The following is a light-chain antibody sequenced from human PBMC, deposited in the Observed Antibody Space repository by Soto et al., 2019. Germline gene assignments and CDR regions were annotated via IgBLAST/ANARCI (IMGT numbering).Light chain of an antibody. Sequence: DIHMTHXPXSLXSXXXDIFTXXXRASQTISSWLAWYQQKPGKAPKLLIYKASTLKSGVPSRFSGSGSGTEFTLTISSLQPDDFATYYCQHYNSYSEAFGQGTRVDIK. CDR2: KAS. V-gene: IGKV1-5*03. CDR3: QHYNSYSEA. J-gene: IGKJ1*01. CDR1: QTISSW.